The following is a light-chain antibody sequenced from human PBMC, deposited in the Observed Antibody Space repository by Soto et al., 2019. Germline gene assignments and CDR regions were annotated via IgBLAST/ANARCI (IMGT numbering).Light chain of an antibody. CDR3: QSYDSTLSTV. CDR1: SSNIGAGYD. V-gene: IGLV1-40*01. Sequence: QSVLTQPPSVSGAPGQRVTISCTGSSSNIGAGYDVHWYQQVPGTAPKLLIYGNTNRPSGVPDRFSGSKSDTSASLAITGLQAEDEADYYCQSYDSTLSTVFGAGTKLTVL. J-gene: IGLJ1*01. CDR2: GNT.